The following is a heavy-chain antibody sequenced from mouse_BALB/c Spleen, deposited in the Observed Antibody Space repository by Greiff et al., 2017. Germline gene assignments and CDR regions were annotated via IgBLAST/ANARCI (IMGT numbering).Heavy chain of an antibody. CDR3: ARSTKATAIDY. CDR2: ISSGGSYT. Sequence: EVKVVESGGGLVKPGGSLTLSCAASGFSFSSYAMSWVRQSPAKRLEWVAEISSGGSYTYYPATVTGRFTISRDNAKNTLCLEMSSLTSEDTAMYYGARSTKATAIDYWGQGTLVTVSA. V-gene: IGHV5-9-4*01. CDR1: GFSFSSYA. D-gene: IGHD1-2*01. J-gene: IGHJ3*01.